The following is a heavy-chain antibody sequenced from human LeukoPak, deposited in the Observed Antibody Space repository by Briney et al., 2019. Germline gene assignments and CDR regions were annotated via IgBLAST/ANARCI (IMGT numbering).Heavy chain of an antibody. Sequence: GGSLRLSCAASGFTFSSYAMHWVRQAPGKGLEWVAVISYDGSNKYYADSVKGRFTISRDNSKNTLYLQMNSLRTEDTAVYYCARAQHYDSTTAGGMDVWGQGTTVTVSS. J-gene: IGHJ6*02. CDR2: ISYDGSNK. D-gene: IGHD3-22*01. V-gene: IGHV3-30*04. CDR3: ARAQHYDSTTAGGMDV. CDR1: GFTFSSYA.